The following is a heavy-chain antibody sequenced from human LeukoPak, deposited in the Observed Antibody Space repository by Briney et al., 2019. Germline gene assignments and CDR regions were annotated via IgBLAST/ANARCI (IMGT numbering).Heavy chain of an antibody. D-gene: IGHD3-22*01. CDR1: GGSFSGYY. CDR2: INLSGST. V-gene: IGHV4-34*01. CDR3: ARHYYYDSSGRCPNPRFDY. Sequence: SETLCLTCAVYGGSFSGYYWSWIRQPPGKGLEWVVEINLSGSTNYYPSLKSRVNISVGKSKNQFSLKLNSVTAADTAWFYCARHYYYDSSGRCPNPRFDYWGQGTLVTVSS. J-gene: IGHJ4*02.